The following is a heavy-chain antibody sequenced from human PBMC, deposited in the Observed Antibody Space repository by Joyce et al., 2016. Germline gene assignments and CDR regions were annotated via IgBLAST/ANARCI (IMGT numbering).Heavy chain of an antibody. Sequence: QLQLQESGPGLVKPSETLSLTCTVSGGSISRSNYYWGWIRQPPGKGLEWIGSIFYSGSTYYDPSLKSRVTIALDTSKNQFSLKLSSVTAADTAVYYCARGFPSDNGFYYYYMDVWGKGTTVAVSS. J-gene: IGHJ6*03. V-gene: IGHV4-39*07. D-gene: IGHD1-1*01. CDR3: ARGFPSDNGFYYYYMDV. CDR1: GGSISRSNYY. CDR2: IFYSGST.